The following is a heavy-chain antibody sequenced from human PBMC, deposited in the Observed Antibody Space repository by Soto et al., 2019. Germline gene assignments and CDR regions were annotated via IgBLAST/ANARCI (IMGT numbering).Heavy chain of an antibody. J-gene: IGHJ4*02. D-gene: IGHD1-7*01. CDR3: ASRDPGTSVDY. CDR1: GGSFTSNNW. V-gene: IGHV4-4*02. Sequence: TLSLTCAVSGGSFTSNNWWTWVRQPPGQGLEWIGEIYRTGSTNYNPSPKSRVTISLDKSENQFSLKVTSLTAADTAVYYCASRDPGTSVDYWGQGTLVTVSS. CDR2: IYRTGST.